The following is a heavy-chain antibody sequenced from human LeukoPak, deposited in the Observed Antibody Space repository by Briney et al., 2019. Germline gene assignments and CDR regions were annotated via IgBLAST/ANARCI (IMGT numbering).Heavy chain of an antibody. CDR3: ARVHRGYSYGRLDY. CDR1: GFAFSDYS. J-gene: IGHJ4*02. Sequence: QPGGSLRLSCAASGFAFSDYSMNWVRQAPGKGLEWVSYISSSDNTIHYADSVKGRFTISRDNAKNSLYLEMNSLRDEDTAVYYCARVHRGYSYGRLDYWGQGTLVTISS. D-gene: IGHD5-18*01. CDR2: ISSSDNTI. V-gene: IGHV3-48*02.